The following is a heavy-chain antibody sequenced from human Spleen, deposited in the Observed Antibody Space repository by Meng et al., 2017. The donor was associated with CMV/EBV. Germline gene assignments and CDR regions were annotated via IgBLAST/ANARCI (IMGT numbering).Heavy chain of an antibody. V-gene: IGHV3-7*01. CDR3: AKDGGKYCSTTGCYSFDY. CDR1: GFTFSSYW. Sequence: GESLKISCAASGFTFSSYWMSWVRQAPGKGLEWVANIKQDGSEKYYVDSVKGRFTISRDNAKNSLFLQTNSLRADDTAVYYCAKDGGKYCSTTGCYSFDYWGQGTLVTVSS. J-gene: IGHJ4*02. CDR2: IKQDGSEK. D-gene: IGHD2-2*01.